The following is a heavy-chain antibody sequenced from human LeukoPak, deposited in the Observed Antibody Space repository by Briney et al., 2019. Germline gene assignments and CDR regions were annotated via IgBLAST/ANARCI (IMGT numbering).Heavy chain of an antibody. J-gene: IGHJ1*01. V-gene: IGHV4-4*02. CDR3: ARVGTNYDILTGYHQYFQH. D-gene: IGHD3-9*01. CDR2: IYHSGST. Sequence: SETLSLTCAVSGGSISSSNWWSWVRQPPGKGLEWIGEIYHSGSTNYNPSLKSRVTISVDKSKNQFSLKLSSVTAADTAVYYCARVGTNYDILTGYHQYFQHWGQGTLVTVSS. CDR1: GGSISSSNW.